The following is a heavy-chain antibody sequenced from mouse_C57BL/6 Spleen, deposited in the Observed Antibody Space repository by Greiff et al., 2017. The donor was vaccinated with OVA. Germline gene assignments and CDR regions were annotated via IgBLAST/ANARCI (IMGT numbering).Heavy chain of an antibody. CDR2: ISYSGST. J-gene: IGHJ4*01. CDR1: GYSITSGYD. D-gene: IGHD2-4*01. Sequence: DVKLVESGPGMVKPSQSLSLTCTVTGYSITSGYDWHWIRHFPGNKLEWMGYISYSGSTTYNPSLKSRISITHDTSKNHFFLKLNSVTTEDTATYYCARENDSYYAMDYWGQGTSVTVSS. V-gene: IGHV3-1*01. CDR3: ARENDSYYAMDY.